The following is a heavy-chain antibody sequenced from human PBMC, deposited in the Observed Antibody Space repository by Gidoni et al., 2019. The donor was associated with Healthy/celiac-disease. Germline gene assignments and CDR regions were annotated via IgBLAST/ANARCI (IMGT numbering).Heavy chain of an antibody. CDR2: IYYSGST. CDR3: ARPDYGGNSFFDY. CDR1: GGSISSSSYY. D-gene: IGHD4-17*01. V-gene: IGHV4-39*01. J-gene: IGHJ4*02. Sequence: QLQLQESGPGLVKPSETLSLTCTVSGGSISSSSYYWGWIRQPPGKGLEWIGSIYYSGSTYYNPSLKSRVTISVDTSKNQFSLKLSSVTAADTAVYYCARPDYGGNSFFDYWGQGTLVTVSS.